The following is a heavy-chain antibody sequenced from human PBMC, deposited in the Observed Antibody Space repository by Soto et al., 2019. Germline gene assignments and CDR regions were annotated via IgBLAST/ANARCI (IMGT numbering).Heavy chain of an antibody. V-gene: IGHV1-18*01. J-gene: IGHJ6*02. CDR1: GYTFTSYG. Sequence: ASVKVSCKASGYTFTSYGISWVRQAPGQGLEWMGWISAYNGNTNYAQKLQGRVTMTTDTSTSTAYMELRSLRSDDTAVYYCARDPLMMTFGGVIVPRPYGMDVWGQGTTVTVSS. CDR3: ARDPLMMTFGGVIVPRPYGMDV. D-gene: IGHD3-16*02. CDR2: ISAYNGNT.